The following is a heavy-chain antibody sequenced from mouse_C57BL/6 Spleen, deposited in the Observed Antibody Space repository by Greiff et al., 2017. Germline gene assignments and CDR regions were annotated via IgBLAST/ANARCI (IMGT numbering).Heavy chain of an antibody. CDR1: GYSITSGYY. D-gene: IGHD1-1*01. J-gene: IGHJ1*03. Sequence: EVKLMESGPGLVKPSPSLSLTCSVTGYSITSGYYWNWIRQFPGNKLEWMGYISYDGSNNYNPSLKNRISITRDTSKNQFFLKLNSVTTEDTATYYCARGGIGSSYGFDVWGTGTTVTVSS. V-gene: IGHV3-6*01. CDR3: ARGGIGSSYGFDV. CDR2: ISYDGSN.